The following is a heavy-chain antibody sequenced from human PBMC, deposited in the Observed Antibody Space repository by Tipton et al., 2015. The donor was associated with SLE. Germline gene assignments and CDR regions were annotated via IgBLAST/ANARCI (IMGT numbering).Heavy chain of an antibody. V-gene: IGHV3-9*01. CDR3: AKGPEWLSY. D-gene: IGHD3-3*01. J-gene: IGHJ4*02. CDR2: INWGSDII. Sequence: SLRLSCAAPGFTFHDYAMHWVRQAPGKGLEWVSSINWGSDIIGYAGSVKGRFTISRDNAKNSLYLQMDSLRAEDTAFYYCAKGPEWLSYWGQGTLVTVSS. CDR1: GFTFHDYA.